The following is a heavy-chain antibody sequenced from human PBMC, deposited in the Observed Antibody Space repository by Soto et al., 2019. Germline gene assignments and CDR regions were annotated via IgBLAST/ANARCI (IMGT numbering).Heavy chain of an antibody. Sequence: QVQLVESGGGVGQPGRSLRLSCVASGFTIRTYAMHWVRQAPGKGLAWVAVTSSDGSKNFYADSVKGRFTISRDNSKSTLYLLMNSLRSEDTNVYYCVRDNGGYWGQGTLVTVSS. CDR3: VRDNGGY. CDR2: TSSDGSKN. J-gene: IGHJ4*01. V-gene: IGHV3-30-3*01. CDR1: GFTIRTYA.